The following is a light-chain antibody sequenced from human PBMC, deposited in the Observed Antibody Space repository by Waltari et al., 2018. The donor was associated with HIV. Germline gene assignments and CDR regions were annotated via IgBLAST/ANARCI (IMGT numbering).Light chain of an antibody. CDR2: AGS. V-gene: IGKV1-39*01. J-gene: IGKJ2*01. CDR3: QQSYSTPRT. Sequence: DIQMTQSPSSLSASVGDRVTITCRASQSITNYLNWYQQKPGKAPRLLIFAGSSLQSGVPARFIDSGSGTDFTLTITRLQAEDFATYYCQQSYSTPRTFGQGTKLDIK. CDR1: QSITNY.